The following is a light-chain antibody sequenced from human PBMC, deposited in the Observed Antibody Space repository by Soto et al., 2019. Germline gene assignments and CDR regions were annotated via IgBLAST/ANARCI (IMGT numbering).Light chain of an antibody. CDR1: QSISWY. CDR2: AAS. Sequence: DIQMTQSPSSLSASVGDRVTITCRASQSISWYLNWYQQKPGKAPKLLIYAASSLQSGVPSRFSGSGSGTDFTLTISSLQPEDFATYYWQQSYSTPQNTFGQGTKLEIK. V-gene: IGKV1-39*01. CDR3: QQSYSTPQNT. J-gene: IGKJ2*01.